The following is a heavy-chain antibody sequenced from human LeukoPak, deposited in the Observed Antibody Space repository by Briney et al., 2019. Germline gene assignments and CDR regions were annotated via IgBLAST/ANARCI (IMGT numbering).Heavy chain of an antibody. Sequence: SETLSLTCTVSGGSISSGGYYWSWIRQHPGGGLEWIVYIYYSGSTYYNPSLKSRVTIPVDTSKNQFSLKLGSVTAADTAVYYCARDPTAGQYYYYGMDVWGQGTTVTVSS. CDR1: GGSISSGGYY. CDR3: ARDPTAGQYYYYGMDV. V-gene: IGHV4-31*03. CDR2: IYYSGST. J-gene: IGHJ6*02.